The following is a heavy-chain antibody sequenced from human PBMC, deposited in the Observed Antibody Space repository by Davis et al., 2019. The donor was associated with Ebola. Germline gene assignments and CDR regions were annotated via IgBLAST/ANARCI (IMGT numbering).Heavy chain of an antibody. Sequence: SETLSLTCTVSGGSINNYFWSWIRQPPGKGLEWIGYIYYSGSTNYNPSLKSRITISVDTSKNQFSLELTSVTAADTAVYYCARDYVYWGQGILVTVSS. CDR3: ARDYVY. CDR1: GGSINNYF. CDR2: IYYSGST. J-gene: IGHJ4*02. D-gene: IGHD1-14*01. V-gene: IGHV4-59*01.